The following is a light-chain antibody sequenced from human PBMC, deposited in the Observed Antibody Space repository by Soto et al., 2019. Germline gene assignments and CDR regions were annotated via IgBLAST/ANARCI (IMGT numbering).Light chain of an antibody. CDR2: AAS. J-gene: IGKJ5*01. CDR1: HDIASY. CDR3: QQAYSFPIT. V-gene: IGKV1D-12*01. Sequence: IQGTQSPSSGSASVGDRVTITCRASHDIASYLAWYQHKPGRAPELLIHAASSLQSGVPSRFSGSGSGTDFTLTINSLQPEDFATYYCQQAYSFPITFGQGTRLEIK.